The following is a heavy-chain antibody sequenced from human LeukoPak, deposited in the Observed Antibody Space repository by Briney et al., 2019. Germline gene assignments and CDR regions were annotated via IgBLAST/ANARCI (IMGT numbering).Heavy chain of an antibody. CDR1: GYSISSGYY. D-gene: IGHD3-10*01. Sequence: SETQSLTCAVSGYSISSGYYWGWIRQPPGKGLEWIGSIYHSGSTYYNPSLKSRVTISVDTSKNQFSLKLSSVTAADTAVYYCARPCSTSWFGESADAFDIWGQGTMVTVSS. CDR2: IYHSGST. CDR3: ARPCSTSWFGESADAFDI. V-gene: IGHV4-38-2*01. J-gene: IGHJ3*02.